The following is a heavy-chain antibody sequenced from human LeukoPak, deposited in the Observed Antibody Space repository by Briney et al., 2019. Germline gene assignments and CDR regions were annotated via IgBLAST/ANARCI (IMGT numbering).Heavy chain of an antibody. CDR3: ARAPTTVIAAGTLDI. CDR2: INDSGST. D-gene: IGHD4-17*01. CDR1: GGSFSDFY. Sequence: PSETLTLTCVVYGGSFSDFYWNWLRLSPGTGLEWIGEINDSGSTSYNPSLKGRVTISIDTSKNQFSLNLNSVTAADTAVYYCARAPTTVIAAGTLDIWGQGTRVTVSS. J-gene: IGHJ3*02. V-gene: IGHV4-34*01.